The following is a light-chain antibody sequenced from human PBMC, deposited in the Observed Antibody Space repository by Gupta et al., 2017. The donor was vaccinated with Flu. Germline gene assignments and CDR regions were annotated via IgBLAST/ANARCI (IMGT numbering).Light chain of an antibody. CDR1: KLGDKY. Sequence: VAPGQTASITCSGDKLGDKYASWYQQRPGQSPVLVMFQDDKRPSGIPERFSGSNSGNTATLTIRGTQAMDEADYFCQAWDSSPVFGGGTKLTVL. CDR3: QAWDSSPV. J-gene: IGLJ3*02. V-gene: IGLV3-1*01. CDR2: QDD.